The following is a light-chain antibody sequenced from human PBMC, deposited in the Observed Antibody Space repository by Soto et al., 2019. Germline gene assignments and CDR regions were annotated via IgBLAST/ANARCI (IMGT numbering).Light chain of an antibody. CDR3: YSYTSSSTVV. V-gene: IGLV2-14*01. Sequence: QSALTQPPSASGSPGQSVTISCTGTSSDVGAYNYVSWYQQHPGKAPKLMIYDVSNRPSGVSDRFSGSKSGNTASLTISGLQAEDEGDYYCYSYTSSSTVVFGGGTKLTVL. J-gene: IGLJ2*01. CDR2: DVS. CDR1: SSDVGAYNY.